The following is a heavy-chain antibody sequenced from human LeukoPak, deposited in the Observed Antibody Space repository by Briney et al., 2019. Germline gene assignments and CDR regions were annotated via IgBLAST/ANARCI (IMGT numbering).Heavy chain of an antibody. Sequence: SETLSLTCTVSGGSISSYYWSWIRQPPGKGLEWIGYIYYSGSTNYNPSLKSRVTMSVDTSKNQFSLKLSSVTAADTAVYYCARGRALLWFGELSMNRQYYFDYWGQGTLVTVSS. J-gene: IGHJ4*02. CDR3: ARGRALLWFGELSMNRQYYFDY. V-gene: IGHV4-59*12. CDR2: IYYSGST. CDR1: GGSISSYY. D-gene: IGHD3-10*01.